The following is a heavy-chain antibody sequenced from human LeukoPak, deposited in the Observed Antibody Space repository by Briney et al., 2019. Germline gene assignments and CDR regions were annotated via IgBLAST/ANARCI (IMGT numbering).Heavy chain of an antibody. D-gene: IGHD2-15*01. Sequence: GGSLRLSCAASGFTFSSYAMSWVRQAPGRGLEWVSTISGTGPDTYYADSVKGRFTGSRDNSKNTLYLQMDSLRAEDTAIYYCAKAQGYCDYWGQGTLVTVPS. CDR3: AKAQGYCDY. J-gene: IGHJ4*02. CDR2: ISGTGPDT. CDR1: GFTFSSYA. V-gene: IGHV3-23*01.